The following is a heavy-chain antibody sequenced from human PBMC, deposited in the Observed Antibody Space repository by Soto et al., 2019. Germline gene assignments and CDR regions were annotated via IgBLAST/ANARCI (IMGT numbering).Heavy chain of an antibody. Sequence: EVQLVESGGGLVQPGGSLRLSCAASGFTFSDHYMEWVRQAPGKGLEWVGRIRNKANSYNTEYAASVKGRFTISRDDSRYSLYLQMNSLKTGDPAVFYCARYSGSYSRGLDYWGQGTPVIVSS. V-gene: IGHV3-72*01. J-gene: IGHJ4*02. D-gene: IGHD1-26*01. CDR2: IRNKANSYNT. CDR3: ARYSGSYSRGLDY. CDR1: GFTFSDHY.